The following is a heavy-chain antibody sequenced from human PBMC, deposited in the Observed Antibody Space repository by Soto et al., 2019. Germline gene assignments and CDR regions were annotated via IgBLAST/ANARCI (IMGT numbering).Heavy chain of an antibody. Sequence: QVQLVQSGAEVKKPGSSVKVSCKASGGTFSSYAISWVRQAPGQGLEWMGGIIPIFGTANYAQKFQGRVTITADESTSTAYMELISLSSEDTAVYYCARDCSSTSCYTPRVSYYYGMDVWGQGTTVTVSS. CDR3: ARDCSSTSCYTPRVSYYYGMDV. J-gene: IGHJ6*02. V-gene: IGHV1-69*01. CDR2: IIPIFGTA. D-gene: IGHD2-2*02. CDR1: GGTFSSYA.